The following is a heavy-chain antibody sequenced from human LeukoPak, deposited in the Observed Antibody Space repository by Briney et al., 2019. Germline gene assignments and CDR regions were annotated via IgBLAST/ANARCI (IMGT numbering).Heavy chain of an antibody. CDR3: ARDSKYSKADY. CDR1: GGSISSGGYS. CDR2: IYHSGST. J-gene: IGHJ4*02. Sequence: PSETLSLTCAVSGGSISSGGYSWSWIRQPPGKGLEWIGYIYHSGSTYYNPSLKSRVTISVDRSKNQFSLKLSSVTAADTAVYYCARDSKYSKADYWGQGTLVTVSS. V-gene: IGHV4-30-2*01. D-gene: IGHD4-11*01.